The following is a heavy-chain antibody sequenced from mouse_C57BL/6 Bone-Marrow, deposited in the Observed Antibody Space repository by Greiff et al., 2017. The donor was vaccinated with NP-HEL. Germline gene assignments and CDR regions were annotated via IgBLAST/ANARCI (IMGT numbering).Heavy chain of an antibody. J-gene: IGHJ3*01. Sequence: VKLMESGPGLVQPSQSLSITCTVSGFSLTSYGVHWVRQPPGKGLEWLGVIWRGGSTDYNAAFISRLSLSKDNSKSQGFFKMNSLQADETAIYYCAIPPPLYDGYLGGWFAYWGQGTLVTVSA. CDR3: AIPPPLYDGYLGGWFAY. CDR2: IWRGGST. V-gene: IGHV2-4*01. D-gene: IGHD2-3*01. CDR1: GFSLTSYG.